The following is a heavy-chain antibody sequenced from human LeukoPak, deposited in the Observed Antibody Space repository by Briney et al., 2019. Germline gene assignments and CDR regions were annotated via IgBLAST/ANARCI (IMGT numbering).Heavy chain of an antibody. J-gene: IGHJ6*02. CDR3: ARAMPYYGMDV. D-gene: IGHD2-2*01. CDR1: GFTFSDYY. Sequence: GGSLRLSCAASGFTFSDYYMSWIRQAPGKGLEWVSYISSRGSTIYYADSVKGRFTISRDNAKKSLYLQMNSLRAEDTAVYYCARAMPYYGMDVWGQGTTVTVSS. CDR2: ISSRGSTI. V-gene: IGHV3-11*01.